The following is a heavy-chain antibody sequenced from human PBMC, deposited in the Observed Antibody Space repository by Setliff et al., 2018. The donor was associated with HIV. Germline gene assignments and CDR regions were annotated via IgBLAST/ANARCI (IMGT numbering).Heavy chain of an antibody. CDR2: IYYSGST. D-gene: IGHD6-19*01. V-gene: IGHV4-59*11. J-gene: IGHJ5*02. Sequence: SETLSLTCNVSGGSITPHYWSWIRQPPGKGLEWIGLIYYSGSTNYSPSLKSRVTISVDSSKNQFSLKLTSVTAADAAIYYCARQFPPYHSGAHYSDLWSQGTLVTVSS. CDR3: ARQFPPYHSGAHYSDL. CDR1: GGSITPHY.